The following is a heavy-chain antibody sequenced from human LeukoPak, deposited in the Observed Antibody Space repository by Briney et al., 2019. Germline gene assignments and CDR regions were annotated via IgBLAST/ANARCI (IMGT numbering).Heavy chain of an antibody. CDR2: IYYSGST. D-gene: IGHD3-3*01. Sequence: NPSETLSLTCTVSGGSISSSSYYWGWIRQPPGKGLEWIGSIYYSGSTYYNPSLKSRVTISVDTSENQFSLKLSSVTAADTAVYYCARPSRFLEWSDAFDIWGQGTMVTVSS. V-gene: IGHV4-39*01. CDR3: ARPSRFLEWSDAFDI. CDR1: GGSISSSSYY. J-gene: IGHJ3*02.